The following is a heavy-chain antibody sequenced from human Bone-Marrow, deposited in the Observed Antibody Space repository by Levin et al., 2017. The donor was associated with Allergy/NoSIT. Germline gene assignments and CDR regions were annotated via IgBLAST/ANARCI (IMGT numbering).Heavy chain of an antibody. Sequence: PGGSLRLSCAASGFIFSNYEMNWVRQAPGKGLEWVSYISSGGITIYYADSVKGRFIISRDNAHNSLYLQMDSLRAEDAAVYYCARVRGGSSDTFDIWGQGTLVTVSS. CDR1: GFIFSNYE. D-gene: IGHD1-26*01. J-gene: IGHJ3*02. V-gene: IGHV3-48*03. CDR2: ISSGGITI. CDR3: ARVRGGSSDTFDI.